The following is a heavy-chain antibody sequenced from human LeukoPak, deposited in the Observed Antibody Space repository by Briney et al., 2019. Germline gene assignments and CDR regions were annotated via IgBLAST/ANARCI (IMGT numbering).Heavy chain of an antibody. J-gene: IGHJ4*02. CDR2: IYYSGST. D-gene: IGHD7-27*01. CDR1: GDSISSYY. V-gene: IGHV4-59*01. CDR3: ANLGLGDY. Sequence: PSETLSLTCTVSGDSISSYYWCWIQQPPGKGLEWIGYIYYSGSTNYNPSLKSRVTISVDTSKNQFSLKLSSVTAADTAVYYCANLGLGDYWGQGTLVTVSS.